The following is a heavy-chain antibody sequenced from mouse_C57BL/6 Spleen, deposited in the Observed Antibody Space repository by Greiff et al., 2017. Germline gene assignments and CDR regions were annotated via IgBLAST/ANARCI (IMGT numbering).Heavy chain of an antibody. Sequence: VQLQQSGAELVKPGASVKLSCTASGFNFKDYYMHWVKQRTGQGLEWIGRIDPEGGETKSDQKFQGKATITADTSSTTAYLQLSSLTSEDTADYCGARKSYDDLDYWGQGTTLTVAS. D-gene: IGHD2-12*01. J-gene: IGHJ2*01. CDR3: ARKSYDDLDY. CDR1: GFNFKDYY. CDR2: IDPEGGET. V-gene: IGHV14-2*01.